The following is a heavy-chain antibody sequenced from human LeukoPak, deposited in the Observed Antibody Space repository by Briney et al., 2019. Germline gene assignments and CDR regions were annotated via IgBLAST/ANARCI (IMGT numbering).Heavy chain of an antibody. CDR3: AKRTMSAFDS. J-gene: IGHJ4*02. Sequence: GGSLRLSCAASGFTFKTYAMSWVRQAPGKGLEWLSGISGSGNGTYYADSVKGRFTISRDNSKNMVYLQMNSLTVEDAATYYCAKRTMSAFDSWGQGTLLIVSS. V-gene: IGHV3-23*01. D-gene: IGHD5-24*01. CDR1: GFTFKTYA. CDR2: ISGSGNGT.